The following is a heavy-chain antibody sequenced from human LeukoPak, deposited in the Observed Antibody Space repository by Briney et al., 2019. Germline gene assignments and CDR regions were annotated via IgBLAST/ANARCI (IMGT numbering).Heavy chain of an antibody. Sequence: GGSLRLSCAASGFTFSSYGMHWVRQAPGKGLEWVAVISYDGSNKYYADSVKGRFTISRDNSKNTLYLQMNSLRAEDTAVYYCAKTPAVVRADYFDYWGQGTLVTVSS. CDR2: ISYDGSNK. CDR1: GFTFSSYG. J-gene: IGHJ4*02. D-gene: IGHD3-10*01. V-gene: IGHV3-30*18. CDR3: AKTPAVVRADYFDY.